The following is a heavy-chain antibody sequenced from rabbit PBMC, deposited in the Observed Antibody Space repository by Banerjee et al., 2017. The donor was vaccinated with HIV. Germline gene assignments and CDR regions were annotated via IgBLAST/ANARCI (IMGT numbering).Heavy chain of an antibody. Sequence: QLKETGGGLVQPGGSLTLSCKASGFDFSSYYMSWVRQAPGKGLEWIGIIYAGKGSTDYASWVNGRFTISSDNAQNTVDLQMNSLTAADTATYFCARARSGWGAFDPWGPGTLVTVS. CDR1: GFDFSSYY. D-gene: IGHD4-1*01. CDR2: IYAGKGST. V-gene: IGHV1S7*01. J-gene: IGHJ2*01. CDR3: ARARSGWGAFDP.